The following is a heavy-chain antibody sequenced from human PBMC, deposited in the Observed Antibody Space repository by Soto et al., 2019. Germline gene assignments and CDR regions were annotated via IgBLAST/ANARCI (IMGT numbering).Heavy chain of an antibody. V-gene: IGHV6-1*01. Sequence: RSQTLSLTCAISGDSVSSNSAAWNWIRQSPSRGLEWLGRTYYRSKWYNDYAVSVKSRITINPDTSKNQFSLQLNSVTPEDTAVYYCAGETGYSSSWTGDSFDYWGQGTLVTVSS. CDR1: GDSVSSNSAA. CDR3: AGETGYSSSWTGDSFDY. D-gene: IGHD6-13*01. CDR2: TYYRSKWYN. J-gene: IGHJ4*02.